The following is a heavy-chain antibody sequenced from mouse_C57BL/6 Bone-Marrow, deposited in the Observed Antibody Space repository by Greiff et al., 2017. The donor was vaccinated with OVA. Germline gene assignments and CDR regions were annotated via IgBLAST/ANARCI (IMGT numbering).Heavy chain of an antibody. J-gene: IGHJ2*01. Sequence: EVKLMESGGDLVKPGGSLKLSCAASGFTFSSYGMSWVRQTPDKRLEWVATISSGGSYTYYPDSVKGRFTISRDNAKNTLYLQMSSLKSEDTAMYYCARQGIDSCYSNLHYWGQGTTLTVSS. V-gene: IGHV5-6*01. D-gene: IGHD2-5*01. CDR3: ARQGIDSCYSNLHY. CDR2: ISSGGSYT. CDR1: GFTFSSYG.